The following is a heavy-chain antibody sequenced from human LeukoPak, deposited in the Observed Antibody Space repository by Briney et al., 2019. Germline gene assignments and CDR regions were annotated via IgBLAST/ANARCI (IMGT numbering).Heavy chain of an antibody. J-gene: IGHJ3*02. CDR3: AKPYGAQPHDAFDI. D-gene: IGHD4-17*01. CDR1: GGTFSSYA. V-gene: IGHV1-69*13. CDR2: IIPIFGTA. Sequence: ASVKVSCKASGGTFSSYAISWVRQAPGQGLEWMGGIIPIFGTANYAQKFQGRVTITADESTSTAYMELSSLRSEDTAVYYCAKPYGAQPHDAFDIWGQGTMVTVSS.